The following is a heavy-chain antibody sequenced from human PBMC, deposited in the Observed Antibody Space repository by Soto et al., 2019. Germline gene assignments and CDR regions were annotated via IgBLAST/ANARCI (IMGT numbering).Heavy chain of an antibody. CDR1: GGSFSGYY. D-gene: IGHD3-3*01. CDR3: ANTYYNFWSGFYRGYYFDF. Sequence: VHLQQWGQGLLKPSETLSLTCAAYGGSFSGYYWSGIRRPPGKGRGWIGEINHSGSTNYNPSLKSRVTISVDTSKNQFSLKLSSVTAADTAVYFCANTYYNFWSGFYRGYYFDFWGQGTLVSVSS. CDR2: INHSGST. V-gene: IGHV4-34*01. J-gene: IGHJ4*02.